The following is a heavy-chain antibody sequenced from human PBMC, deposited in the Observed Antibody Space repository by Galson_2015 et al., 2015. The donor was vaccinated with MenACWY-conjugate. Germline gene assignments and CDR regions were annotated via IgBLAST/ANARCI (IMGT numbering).Heavy chain of an antibody. D-gene: IGHD6-19*01. Sequence: SLRLSCAASGFTFSSYAMSWVRQAPGKGLEWVSVITGNGDSIYYADSVKGRFTISRDNSKSTLDLQMNSLRAEDTAVYFCAEWDSSGRTGYNYYGMDVWGQGTTVTVSS. V-gene: IGHV3-23*01. J-gene: IGHJ6*02. CDR1: GFTFSSYA. CDR2: ITGNGDSI. CDR3: AEWDSSGRTGYNYYGMDV.